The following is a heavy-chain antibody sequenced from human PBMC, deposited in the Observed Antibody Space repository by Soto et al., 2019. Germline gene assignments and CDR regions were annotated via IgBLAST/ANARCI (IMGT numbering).Heavy chain of an antibody. Sequence: ASVKVSCKASGYPFNTYCINWVRQAPGQGLEWMGWINVYNGDTNYAEKVQGRVTMSTDTSTTTAYMELRSLTSDDTAVYYCARQYSGAYYIYWGQGTLVTVSS. CDR3: ARQYSGAYYIY. CDR1: GYPFNTYC. J-gene: IGHJ4*02. V-gene: IGHV1-18*01. CDR2: INVYNGDT. D-gene: IGHD1-26*01.